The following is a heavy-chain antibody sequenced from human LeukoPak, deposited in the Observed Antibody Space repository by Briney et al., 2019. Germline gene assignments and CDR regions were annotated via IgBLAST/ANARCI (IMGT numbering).Heavy chain of an antibody. Sequence: SETLSLTCTVSGGSISSGSYYWSWIRQPAGKGLEWIGRIYTSGSTNYNPSLKSRVTISVDTSKNQFSLKLSSVTAADTAVYYCARVLNSSSWYGHWYFDLWGRGTLVTVSS. CDR1: GGSISSGSYY. CDR3: ARVLNSSSWYGHWYFDL. V-gene: IGHV4-61*02. CDR2: IYTSGST. D-gene: IGHD6-13*01. J-gene: IGHJ2*01.